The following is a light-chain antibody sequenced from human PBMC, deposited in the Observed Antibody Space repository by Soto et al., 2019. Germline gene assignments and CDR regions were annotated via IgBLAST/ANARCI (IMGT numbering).Light chain of an antibody. V-gene: IGLV2-14*01. CDR1: SSDVGGYNY. CDR2: DVS. CDR3: CSYTSSSTYV. J-gene: IGLJ1*01. Sequence: QSVLTQPASVSGSPGQSITISCTGTSSDVGGYNYVSWYQQHPGKAPKLMIYDVSNRPSGVSNRFSGSKSGNTASLTISGLQAEDEADYHCCSYTSSSTYVFGTGTKLTGL.